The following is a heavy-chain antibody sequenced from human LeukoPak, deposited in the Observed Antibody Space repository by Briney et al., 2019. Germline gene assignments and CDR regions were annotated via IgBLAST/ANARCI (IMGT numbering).Heavy chain of an antibody. V-gene: IGHV3-9*01. CDR1: GFTFGDYA. Sequence: PGGSLRLSCAASGFTFGDYAMHWVRQAPGKGLEWVSGISWNSDTIGYADSAKGRFTISRDNAKNSLYLHMNSLRAEDTALYYCAKDVLAQTSDYWGQGTLVTISS. CDR2: ISWNSDTI. D-gene: IGHD2-8*02. J-gene: IGHJ4*02. CDR3: AKDVLAQTSDY.